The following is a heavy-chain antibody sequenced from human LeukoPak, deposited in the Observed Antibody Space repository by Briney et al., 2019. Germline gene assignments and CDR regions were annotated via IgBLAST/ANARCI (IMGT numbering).Heavy chain of an antibody. Sequence: GGSLRLSCAASGFTFSSYAMHWVRQAPGKGLEWVAIISYDGSNKYYAESVKGRFTISRDNSKNTLYLQMNSLRAEDTAVYYCARGGSYLSAFDIWGQGTMVTVSS. V-gene: IGHV3-30*04. CDR3: ARGGSYLSAFDI. CDR2: ISYDGSNK. D-gene: IGHD1-26*01. J-gene: IGHJ3*02. CDR1: GFTFSSYA.